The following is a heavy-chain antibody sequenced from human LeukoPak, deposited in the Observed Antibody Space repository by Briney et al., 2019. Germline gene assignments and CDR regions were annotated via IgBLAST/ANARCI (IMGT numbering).Heavy chain of an antibody. D-gene: IGHD3-22*01. CDR3: ARDLYYDASGFYPPDY. CDR2: ITGSSTYI. CDR1: GFMFNNYW. Sequence: PGGSLRLSCAASGFMFNNYWMSWVRQAPGKGLEWVSSITGSSTYIYYADSVRGRFTISRDNAKSSLYLQMNSLRAEDTAVYYCARDLYYDASGFYPPDYWGQGTLVTVSS. J-gene: IGHJ4*02. V-gene: IGHV3-21*01.